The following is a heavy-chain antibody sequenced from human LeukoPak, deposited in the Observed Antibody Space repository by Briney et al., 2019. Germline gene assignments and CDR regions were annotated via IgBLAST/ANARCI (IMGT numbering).Heavy chain of an antibody. V-gene: IGHV4-34*01. J-gene: IGHJ4*02. CDR3: ARPIFGGSRGGYYFDY. D-gene: IGHD3-3*01. CDR2: INHSGST. Sequence: SETLSLTCTVSGGSFGRYYWSWIRQPPGKGLEWIGEINHSGSTNYNPSLKSRVTISVDTSKNQFSLKLSSVTAADTAVYYCARPIFGGSRGGYYFDYWGQGTLVTVSS. CDR1: GGSFGRYY.